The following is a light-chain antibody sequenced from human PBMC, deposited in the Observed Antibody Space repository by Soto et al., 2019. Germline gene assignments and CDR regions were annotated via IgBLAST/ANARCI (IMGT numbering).Light chain of an antibody. J-gene: IGLJ1*01. CDR2: EVN. CDR1: SSDIGVYNY. Sequence: QSALTQPASVSGSPGQSITFSCTGTSSDIGVYNYVSWYQQHPGKAPKLMIYEVNNRPSGIPDRFSGSKSGTSATLGITGFQTGDEADYYCGSWDSSLSAYVFGTGTKVTVL. V-gene: IGLV2-14*01. CDR3: GSWDSSLSAYV.